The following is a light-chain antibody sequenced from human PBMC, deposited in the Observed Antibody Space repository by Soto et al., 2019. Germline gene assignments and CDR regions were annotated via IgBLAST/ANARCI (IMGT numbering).Light chain of an antibody. Sequence: QSALTQPASVSGSPGQSITISCTGTSSDVGSYNLASWYQQHPGKAPKLMIYEGSKRPSGVSNRFSGSKSGNTASLTISGVQAEDEAEYYCCSYAGSSVAFGGGTKLTVL. CDR2: EGS. V-gene: IGLV2-23*01. CDR3: CSYAGSSVA. J-gene: IGLJ2*01. CDR1: SSDVGSYNL.